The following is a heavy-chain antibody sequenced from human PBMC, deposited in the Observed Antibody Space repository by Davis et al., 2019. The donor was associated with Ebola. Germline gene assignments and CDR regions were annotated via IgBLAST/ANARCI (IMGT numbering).Heavy chain of an antibody. D-gene: IGHD6-19*01. J-gene: IGHJ6*02. V-gene: IGHV3-7*01. CDR1: GFTFSSYW. CDR3: ARDLGIAVARAQRKGYYGMDV. CDR2: IKQDGSEE. Sequence: PGGSLRLSCAASGFTFSSYWMSWVRQAPGKGLEWVANIKQDGSEEYYVDSVKGRFTISRDNAKNSLYLQMNSLRAEDTAVYYCARDLGIAVARAQRKGYYGMDVWGQGTTVTVSS.